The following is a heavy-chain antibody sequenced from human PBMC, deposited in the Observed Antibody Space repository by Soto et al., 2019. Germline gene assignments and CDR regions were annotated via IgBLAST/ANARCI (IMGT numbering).Heavy chain of an antibody. V-gene: IGHV3-23*01. D-gene: IGHD6-6*01. J-gene: IGHJ6*02. Sequence: PGGSLRLSCAASGFTFSSYAMSWVRQAPGKGLEWVSANSGSGGSTYYADSVKGRFTISRDNSKNTLYLQMNSLRAEDTAVYYCAKGKQLVGPYYYYYYGMDVWGQGTTVTVSS. CDR3: AKGKQLVGPYYYYYYGMDV. CDR2: NSGSGGST. CDR1: GFTFSSYA.